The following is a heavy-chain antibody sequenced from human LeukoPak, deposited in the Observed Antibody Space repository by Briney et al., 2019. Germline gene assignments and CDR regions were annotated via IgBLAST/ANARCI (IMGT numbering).Heavy chain of an antibody. J-gene: IGHJ4*02. Sequence: PSETLSLTCAVYGGSFSGYYWSWIRRPPGKGLEWIGEINHSGSTNYNPSLKSRVTISVDTSKNQFSLKLSSVTAADTAVYYCARRPTYSSSWYYFDYWGQGTLVTVSS. D-gene: IGHD6-13*01. V-gene: IGHV4-34*01. CDR3: ARRPTYSSSWYYFDY. CDR1: GGSFSGYY. CDR2: INHSGST.